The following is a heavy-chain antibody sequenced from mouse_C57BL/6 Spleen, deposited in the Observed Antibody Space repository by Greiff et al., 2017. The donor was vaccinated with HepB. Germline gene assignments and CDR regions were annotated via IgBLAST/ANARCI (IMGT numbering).Heavy chain of an antibody. J-gene: IGHJ2*01. Sequence: EVMLVESGGGLVKPGGSLKLSCAASGFTFSSYAMSWVRQTPEKRLEWVATISDGGSYTYYPANVKGRFTISRDNAKNNLYLQMSHLKSEDTAMYYCARDLRFYFDYWGQGTTLTVSS. CDR3: ARDLRFYFDY. V-gene: IGHV5-4*01. CDR1: GFTFSSYA. D-gene: IGHD1-1*01. CDR2: ISDGGSYT.